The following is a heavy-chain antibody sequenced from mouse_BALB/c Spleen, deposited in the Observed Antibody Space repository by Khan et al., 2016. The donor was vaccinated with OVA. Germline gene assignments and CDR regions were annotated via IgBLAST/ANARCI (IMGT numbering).Heavy chain of an antibody. V-gene: IGHV1S137*01. J-gene: IGHJ3*01. D-gene: IGHD4-1*01. Sequence: VQLQESGAELVRPGVSVKISCKGSGYTFTDFTMHWVKQSHAKSLEWIGVISTYYGDVTYNQKFKGKATMTVDKSSSTAYMELARLTSEDSAIFCGKGGGGGSRFAYWGQGTLVTVSA. CDR2: ISTYYGDV. CDR3: KGGGGGSRFAY. CDR1: GYTFTDFT.